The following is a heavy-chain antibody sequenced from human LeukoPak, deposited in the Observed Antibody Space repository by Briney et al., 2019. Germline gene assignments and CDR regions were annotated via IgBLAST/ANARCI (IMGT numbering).Heavy chain of an antibody. D-gene: IGHD3-22*01. Sequence: GGSLRLSCAASGFTFSSYSMNWVRQAPGKGLEWVSSIGSSSSYIYYADSVKGRFTISRDNAKNSLYLQMNSLRAEDTAVYYCARGPSSGYPYYFDYWGQGTLVTVSS. CDR2: IGSSSSYI. V-gene: IGHV3-21*01. CDR1: GFTFSSYS. CDR3: ARGPSSGYPYYFDY. J-gene: IGHJ4*02.